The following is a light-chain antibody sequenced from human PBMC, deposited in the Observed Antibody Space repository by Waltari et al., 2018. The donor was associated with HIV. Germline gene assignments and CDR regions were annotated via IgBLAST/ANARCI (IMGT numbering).Light chain of an antibody. CDR3: SSYATNTAFV. CDR2: EGT. CDR1: SSEFGSYDL. J-gene: IGLJ2*01. V-gene: IGLV2-23*03. Sequence: QSALTQPASVSGFPGQAITISCAGISSEFGSYDLVSWYQQHPGKAPKLIIYEGTKRPSGVSNRFSGSKFANTASLTISGLQVEDGADYYCSSYATNTAFVFGGGTKVTVL.